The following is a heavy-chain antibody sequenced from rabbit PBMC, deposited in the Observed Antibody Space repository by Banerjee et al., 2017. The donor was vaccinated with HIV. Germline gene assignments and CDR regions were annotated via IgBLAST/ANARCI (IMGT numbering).Heavy chain of an antibody. D-gene: IGHD6-1*01. J-gene: IGHJ4*01. CDR3: ARDDDGYADFGYVFHL. Sequence: QQLEESGGDLVKPGASLTLTCTASGIDFSSYYYMCWVRQAPGKGLELIACIYAGSSGSTYYASWAKGRFTISKTSSTTVTLQMTSLTVADTATYFCARDDDGYADFGYVFHLWGPGTLVTVS. CDR1: GIDFSSYYY. V-gene: IGHV1S40*01. CDR2: IYAGSSGST.